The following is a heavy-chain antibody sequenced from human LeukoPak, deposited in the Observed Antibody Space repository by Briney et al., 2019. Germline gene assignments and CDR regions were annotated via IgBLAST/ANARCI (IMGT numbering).Heavy chain of an antibody. CDR1: GDSISSYY. D-gene: IGHD1-26*01. J-gene: IGHJ5*02. V-gene: IGHV4-59*08. CDR2: IYYSGST. Sequence: KASETLSLTCTVSGDSISSYYWSWIRQPPGKGLEWIGYIYYSGSTNYNPSLKSRVTISVDTSKNQFSLKLSSVTAADTAVYYCAGRIVGAMEWFDPWGQGTLVSVSS. CDR3: AGRIVGAMEWFDP.